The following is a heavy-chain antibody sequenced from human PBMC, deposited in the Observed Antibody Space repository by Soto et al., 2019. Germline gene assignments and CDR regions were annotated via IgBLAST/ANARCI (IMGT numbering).Heavy chain of an antibody. J-gene: IGHJ6*02. Sequence: ASVKVSCKAAGYAFTSYYMHWVRQAPGQGLEWMGIINPSGGSTSYAQKFQGRVTMTRDTSTSTVYMELSSLRSEDTAVYYCARDPSYYGMDVWGQGTTVTVSS. CDR2: INPSGGST. CDR3: ARDPSYYGMDV. CDR1: GYAFTSYY. V-gene: IGHV1-46*01.